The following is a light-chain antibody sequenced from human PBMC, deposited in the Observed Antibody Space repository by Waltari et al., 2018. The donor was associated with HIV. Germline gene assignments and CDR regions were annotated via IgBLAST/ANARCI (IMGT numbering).Light chain of an antibody. CDR3: AAWDDSLSGRWV. CDR2: RNK. Sequence: QSVLTQPPSASGTPGQRVTISCSGSSSNIGSNYVYWYQQLPGTAPKLIINRNKQRPAGGPDRFAGSKSGTSACLAISGLRSEDEADYYCAAWDDSLSGRWVFGGGTKLTVL. V-gene: IGLV1-47*01. J-gene: IGLJ3*02. CDR1: SSNIGSNY.